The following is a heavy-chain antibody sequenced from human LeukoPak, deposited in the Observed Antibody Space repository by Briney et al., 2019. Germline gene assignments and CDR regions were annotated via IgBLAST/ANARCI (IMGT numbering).Heavy chain of an antibody. V-gene: IGHV4-39*01. Sequence: PSETLSLTCTVSGGSISSSSYYWGWIRQAPGKGLEWIGSIYYSGSTYYNPSLKSRVTISVDTSKNQFSLKLSSVTAADTAVYYCASLKVEDDAFDIWGQGTMVTVSS. CDR2: IYYSGST. CDR1: GGSISSSSYY. J-gene: IGHJ3*02. CDR3: ASLKVEDDAFDI.